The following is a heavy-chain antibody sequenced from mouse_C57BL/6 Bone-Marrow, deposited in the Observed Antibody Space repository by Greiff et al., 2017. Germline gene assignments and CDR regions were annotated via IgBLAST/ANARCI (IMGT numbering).Heavy chain of an antibody. V-gene: IGHV1-59*01. CDR3: AREGYDEYFDY. D-gene: IGHD2-3*01. CDR2: IDPSDSYT. Sequence: QVQLQQSGAELVRPGTSVKLSCKASGYTFTSYWMHWVKQRPGQGLEWIGVIDPSDSYTNYNQKFKGKATLTVDTSSSTAYMQLSSLTSEDSAVYYCAREGYDEYFDYWGQGTTLTVSS. CDR1: GYTFTSYW. J-gene: IGHJ2*01.